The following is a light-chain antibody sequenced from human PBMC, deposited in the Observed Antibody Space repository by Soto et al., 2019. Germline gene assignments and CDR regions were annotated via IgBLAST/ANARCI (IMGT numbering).Light chain of an antibody. CDR1: QSVDSN. CDR3: QQYDSWPLT. Sequence: EIVMTRSPGTLSVSTGEGATLSCRASQSVDSNLAWYQQKPGQAPRLLIYGASTRATGIPDRFRGSGSGTEFTLTISSLQSEDFAVYYCQQYDSWPLTFGGGTKVEIK. J-gene: IGKJ4*01. V-gene: IGKV3D-15*01. CDR2: GAS.